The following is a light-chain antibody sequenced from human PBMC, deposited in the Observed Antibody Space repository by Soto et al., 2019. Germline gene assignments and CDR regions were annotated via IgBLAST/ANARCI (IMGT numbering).Light chain of an antibody. Sequence: QAVVTQEPSFSVSPGRTVTLTCGLSSGSVSTTYYPSWYQLTPGQTPRTLIYNTSTRSSGVPDRFSGSILGNKAALTITGAQADEESHYYCVLYMGSGIWVFGGGTQLTV. CDR3: VLYMGSGIWV. CDR1: SGSVSTTYY. CDR2: NTS. V-gene: IGLV8-61*01. J-gene: IGLJ3*02.